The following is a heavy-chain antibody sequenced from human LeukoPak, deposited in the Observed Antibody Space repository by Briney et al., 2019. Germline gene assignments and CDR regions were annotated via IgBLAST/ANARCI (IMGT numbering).Heavy chain of an antibody. Sequence: GGSLRLSCAASGFTFSRYAMSWVRQTPEKGLEWVSVISGSDGSTYYADSVRGRFTISRDDSGNTLFLQMNSLRAEDTAVYYCARQVSCDTTTCYAGMPPDYWGQGTLVTVSP. V-gene: IGHV3-23*01. CDR3: ARQVSCDTTTCYAGMPPDY. D-gene: IGHD2-2*01. CDR1: GFTFSRYA. CDR2: ISGSDGST. J-gene: IGHJ4*02.